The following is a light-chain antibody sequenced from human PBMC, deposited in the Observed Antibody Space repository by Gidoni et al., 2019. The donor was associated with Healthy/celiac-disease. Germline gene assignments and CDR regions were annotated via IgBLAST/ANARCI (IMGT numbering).Light chain of an antibody. CDR3: LQSYRTPLT. J-gene: IGKJ4*01. CDR2: AAS. V-gene: IGKV1-39*01. CDR1: QSISSY. Sequence: DIQMTQYPASLSAAVGDRVTITYRASQSISSYLNWYQQKPGEAPKLLIYAASSLQSGVPSRFSGSGSGTDFTLTISSLQPEDVATYYCLQSYRTPLTFGGXTKVEIK.